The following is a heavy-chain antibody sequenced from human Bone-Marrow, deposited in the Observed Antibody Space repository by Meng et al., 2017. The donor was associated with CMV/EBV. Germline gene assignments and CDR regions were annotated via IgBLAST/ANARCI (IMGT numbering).Heavy chain of an antibody. J-gene: IGHJ4*02. D-gene: IGHD6-13*01. CDR3: ASRNPLYSRDY. CDR1: GGSSSGYY. Sequence: SETRSLTCAVYGGSSSGYYWSWIRQPPGKGLEWISEINHSGSTNYNPSLKSRVTISVDTSKNQFTLKLISVTAAETAVYYCASRNPLYSRDYWGQGTLVTVSS. CDR2: INHSGST. V-gene: IGHV4-34*01.